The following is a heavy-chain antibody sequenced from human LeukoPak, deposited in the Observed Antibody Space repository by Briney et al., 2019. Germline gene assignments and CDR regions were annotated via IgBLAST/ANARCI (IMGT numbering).Heavy chain of an antibody. Sequence: GGSLRLSCAASGFTFSNYAMNWVRQAPGKGLEWVSSISRSGGSTFYADSVKGRFTISRDNSKNTLYLQMNSLRAEDTAVYYCAKAPRFGDHATEYYYYYMDVWGKGTTVTISS. V-gene: IGHV3-23*01. CDR1: GFTFSNYA. D-gene: IGHD3-3*01. CDR2: ISRSGGST. CDR3: AKAPRFGDHATEYYYYYMDV. J-gene: IGHJ6*03.